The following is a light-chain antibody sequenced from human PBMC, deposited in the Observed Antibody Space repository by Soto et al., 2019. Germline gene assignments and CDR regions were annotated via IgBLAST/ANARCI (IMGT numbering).Light chain of an antibody. CDR1: QDISNS. J-gene: IGKJ4*01. V-gene: IGKV1-33*01. Sequence: DIQMTQSPSSLSASVGDRVTITCQASQDISNSLNWYQQRPGKAPNLLIYDASNLETGVPSRFSGSGSGAHFTLTISSLQPEDIATYHCQQYNNLPLTFGGGTKVDIK. CDR2: DAS. CDR3: QQYNNLPLT.